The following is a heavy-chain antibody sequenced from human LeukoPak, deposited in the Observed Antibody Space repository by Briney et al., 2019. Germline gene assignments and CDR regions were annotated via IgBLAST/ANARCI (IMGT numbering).Heavy chain of an antibody. Sequence: GGSLRLSCTASGLTFSTSGFNWVRQAPGKGLEWVASIGPTGSDRYHADSMKGRFTISRDNANNFVYLQMNSLRAEDAAVYYCATETNGRHYDYWGAGTLLTVSS. V-gene: IGHV3-21*06. CDR2: IGPTGSDR. D-gene: IGHD1-14*01. J-gene: IGHJ4*02. CDR3: ATETNGRHYDY. CDR1: GLTFSTSG.